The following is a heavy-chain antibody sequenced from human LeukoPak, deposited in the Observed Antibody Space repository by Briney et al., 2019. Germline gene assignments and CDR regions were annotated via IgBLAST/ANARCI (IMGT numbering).Heavy chain of an antibody. CDR3: ARAGGWAREDYKGDAFQI. J-gene: IGHJ3*02. CDR1: GYTFTNYG. V-gene: IGHV1-18*01. Sequence: GASVTVSYMASGYTFTNYGISWVRQAPGQGLEWMGWISTYNGNSNYAQKLQDRVTMTTDTSTTTAYMDLRSLRSDETAVYYCARAGGWAREDYKGDAFQIWGQGTMVTVSS. D-gene: IGHD6-19*01. CDR2: ISTYNGNS.